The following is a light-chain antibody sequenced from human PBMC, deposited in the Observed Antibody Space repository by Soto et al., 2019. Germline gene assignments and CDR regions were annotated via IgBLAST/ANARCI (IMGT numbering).Light chain of an antibody. V-gene: IGLV2-14*03. CDR3: SSYTRINSYV. CDR2: DVS. J-gene: IGLJ1*01. CDR1: SSDVGGYNY. Sequence: QSALTQPASVSGSPGQSITISCTGTSSDVGGYNYVSWYQQHPGKVPKLMIYDVSDRPSGVSNRFSGSKSGNTASLTISGLQAEDEADYYCSSYTRINSYVFGNATKLTVL.